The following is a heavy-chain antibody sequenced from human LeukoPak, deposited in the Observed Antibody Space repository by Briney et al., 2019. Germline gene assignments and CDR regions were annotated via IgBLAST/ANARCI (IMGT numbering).Heavy chain of an antibody. Sequence: ASVKVSCKASGNTFTSYYMHWVRQAPGQGLEWMGIINPSGGSTSYAQKFQGRVTMTRDMSTSTVYMELSSLRSEDTAVYYCARDESGSYYIDPWGQGTLVTVSS. CDR3: ARDESGSYYIDP. J-gene: IGHJ5*02. CDR1: GNTFTSYY. D-gene: IGHD1-26*01. CDR2: INPSGGST. V-gene: IGHV1-46*01.